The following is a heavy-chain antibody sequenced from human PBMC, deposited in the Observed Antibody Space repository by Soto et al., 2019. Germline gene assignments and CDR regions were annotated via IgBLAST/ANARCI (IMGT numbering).Heavy chain of an antibody. V-gene: IGHV3-48*02. D-gene: IGHD2-21*02. CDR1: GFTFSSYD. CDR3: ARAPGGGNSASYYYGMDV. CDR2: ISTSSSTI. Sequence: EVQLVESGGGLVQPGGSLRLSCAASGFTFSSYDMNWVRQAPGKGLEWVSYISTSSSTIYYADSVKGRFTISRDNAKNSLYLKMNSLRDEDTAVYYCARAPGGGNSASYYYGMDVWGQGTTVTVCS. J-gene: IGHJ6*02.